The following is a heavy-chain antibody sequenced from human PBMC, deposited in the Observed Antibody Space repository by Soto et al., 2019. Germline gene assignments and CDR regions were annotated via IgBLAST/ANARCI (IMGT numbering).Heavy chain of an antibody. CDR3: ARERKFDFWRKGLDV. CDR2: TDPNSGST. J-gene: IGHJ6*02. CDR1: GYTLTTYD. D-gene: IGHD3-3*01. V-gene: IGHV1-8*01. Sequence: ASVKVSCKASGYTLTTYDINWVRQAPGQGLEWLGWTDPNSGSTGYAQNFQGRITMTRNISRNTAHMELSSLQSEDTAVYYCARERKFDFWRKGLDVWGQGTTVTVSS.